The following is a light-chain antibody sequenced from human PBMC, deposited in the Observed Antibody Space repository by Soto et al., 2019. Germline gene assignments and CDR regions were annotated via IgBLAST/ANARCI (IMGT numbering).Light chain of an antibody. V-gene: IGLV1-40*01. Sequence: QSVLTQPPSVSGAPGQRVTISCTGSSSNIGAGFDVHWYQQLPGTAPKLLIYGNTNRPSGVPDRFSGSKSGTSASLAITGIQVEDEPDYYCQSYDSSLSGSVFGRGTKLTVL. CDR3: QSYDSSLSGSV. CDR2: GNT. J-gene: IGLJ2*01. CDR1: SSNIGAGFD.